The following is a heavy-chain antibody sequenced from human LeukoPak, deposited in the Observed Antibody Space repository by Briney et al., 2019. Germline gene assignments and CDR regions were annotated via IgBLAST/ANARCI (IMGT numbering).Heavy chain of an antibody. Sequence: SETLSLTCTVSGGSISSYYWSWIRQPPGKGLEWIGYIYYSGSTNSNPSLKSRVTISLDTSKNQFSLKLSSVTAADTAVYYCARAGQFISARPITFDYWGQGTLVTVSS. CDR3: ARAGQFISARPITFDY. D-gene: IGHD6-6*01. CDR1: GGSISSYY. J-gene: IGHJ4*02. CDR2: IYYSGST. V-gene: IGHV4-59*01.